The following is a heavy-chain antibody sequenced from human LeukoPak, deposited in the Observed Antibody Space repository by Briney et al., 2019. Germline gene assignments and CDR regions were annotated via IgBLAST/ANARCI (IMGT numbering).Heavy chain of an antibody. D-gene: IGHD2-15*01. CDR3: ARGGRYCSGGSCYWFDP. CDR2: ISAYNGNT. Sequence: ASVKVSCKASGYTFTSYGISWVRQAPGQGLEWMGWISAYNGNTNYAQKLQGRVTMTTDTSTSTAYMELRSLRSDDTAVYYCARGGRYCSGGSCYWFDPWGQGTPVTVSS. J-gene: IGHJ5*02. CDR1: GYTFTSYG. V-gene: IGHV1-18*01.